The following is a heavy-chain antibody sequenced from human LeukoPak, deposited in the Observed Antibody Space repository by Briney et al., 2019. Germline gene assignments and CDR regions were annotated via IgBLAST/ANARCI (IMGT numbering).Heavy chain of an antibody. CDR1: GFPFSSYS. CDR3: ARDGGIAVAGSLGY. Sequence: GGALRLPCAASGFPFSSYSLNWVGQPAGKGLDWVSSISSSSSYIYYADSVKGRFTISRDNAKNSLYLQMNSLRAEDTAVYYCARDGGIAVAGSLGYWGQGTLVTVSS. J-gene: IGHJ4*02. D-gene: IGHD6-19*01. CDR2: ISSSSSYI. V-gene: IGHV3-21*01.